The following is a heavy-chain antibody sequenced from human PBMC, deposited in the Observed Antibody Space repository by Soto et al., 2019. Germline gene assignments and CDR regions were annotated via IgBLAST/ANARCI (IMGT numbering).Heavy chain of an antibody. CDR1: GYTFTSYG. Sequence: QVQLVQSGAEVKNPGASVKVSCKASGYTFTSYGISWVRQAPGQGLEWMGWISAYNGNTHYAQKLQGRVTMTTDTSASTAYMERRSLRSDDTAVYYCARVPWDQQFTAGDYWGQGTLVTVSS. D-gene: IGHD2-2*01. J-gene: IGHJ4*02. V-gene: IGHV1-18*01. CDR2: ISAYNGNT. CDR3: ARVPWDQQFTAGDY.